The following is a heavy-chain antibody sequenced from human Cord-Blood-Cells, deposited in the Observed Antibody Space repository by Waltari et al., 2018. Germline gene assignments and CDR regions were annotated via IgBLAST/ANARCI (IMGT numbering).Heavy chain of an antibody. V-gene: IGHV3-33*01. Sequence: QVQLVESGGGVVQPGRSLRLSCAASGFTSSSYGMHWVRQAPGKGLEWVAVIWYDGSNKYYADSVKGRFTISRDNSKNTLYLQMNSLRAEDTAVYYCARDAGYFDLWGRGTLVTVSS. CDR1: GFTSSSYG. CDR2: IWYDGSNK. CDR3: ARDAGYFDL. J-gene: IGHJ2*01.